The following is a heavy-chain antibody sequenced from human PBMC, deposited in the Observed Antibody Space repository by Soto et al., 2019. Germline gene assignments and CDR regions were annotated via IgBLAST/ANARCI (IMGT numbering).Heavy chain of an antibody. J-gene: IGHJ6*02. CDR2: ISGSGGST. D-gene: IGHD6-13*01. Sequence: GGSLRLSCAASGFTFSSYAMSWVRQAPGKGLEWVSAISGSGGSTYYADSVKGRFTISRDNSKNTLDLQMNSLRAEDTAVYYCAKDSSSWYYYYGMDVWGQGTTVTVSS. CDR3: AKDSSSWYYYYGMDV. CDR1: GFTFSSYA. V-gene: IGHV3-23*01.